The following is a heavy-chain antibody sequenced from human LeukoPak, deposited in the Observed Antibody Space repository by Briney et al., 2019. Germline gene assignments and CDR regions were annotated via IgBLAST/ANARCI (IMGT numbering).Heavy chain of an antibody. V-gene: IGHV3-30*18. CDR3: AKAHTVTTLYWFDP. D-gene: IGHD4-17*01. Sequence: GRSLRLSCAASGFTFSSYGMHWARQAPGKGLEWVAVISYDGSNQYYADSVKGRFTISRDNSKNTLYLQMNSLRGADTAVYYCAKAHTVTTLYWFDPWGQGTLVTVSS. CDR1: GFTFSSYG. CDR2: ISYDGSNQ. J-gene: IGHJ5*02.